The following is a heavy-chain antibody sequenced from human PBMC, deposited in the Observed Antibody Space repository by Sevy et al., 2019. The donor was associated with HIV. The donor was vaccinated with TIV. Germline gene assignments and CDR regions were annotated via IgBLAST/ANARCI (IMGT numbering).Heavy chain of an antibody. CDR3: AGDPAYYDFWSGYLGYYGMDV. J-gene: IGHJ6*02. Sequence: AAVKVSCKASVYTLTSYGISWVRQPPGQGLEWMGWISAYNGNTNYAQKLQGRVTMTPKISTTTAYMELRSPRYDDTAVYYCAGDPAYYDFWSGYLGYYGMDVWGQGTTVTVSS. CDR2: ISAYNGNT. CDR1: VYTLTSYG. V-gene: IGHV1-18*01. D-gene: IGHD3-3*01.